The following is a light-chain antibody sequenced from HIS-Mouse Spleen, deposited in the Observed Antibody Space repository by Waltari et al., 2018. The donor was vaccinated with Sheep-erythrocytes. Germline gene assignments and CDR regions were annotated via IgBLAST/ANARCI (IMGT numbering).Light chain of an antibody. CDR3: YSTDSSGNGV. J-gene: IGLJ2*01. V-gene: IGLV3-10*01. CDR1: ALPKKY. CDR2: EDS. Sequence: SYELTQPPSVSVSPGQTARITCSGDALPKKYAYGYQQKSGQAPVLVIYEDSKRPSGSPERFSGSSSGTMATLTISGAQVEDEADYYCYSTDSSGNGVFGGGTKLTVL.